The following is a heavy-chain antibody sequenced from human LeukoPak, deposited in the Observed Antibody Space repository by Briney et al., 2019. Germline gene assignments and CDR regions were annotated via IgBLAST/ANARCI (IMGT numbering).Heavy chain of an antibody. Sequence: SETLSLTCAVYGGSFSGYYWSWIPRPPGKGLEWIGEINHSGSTNYNPSLKSRVTISVDTSKSQFSLKLSSVTAADMGVYYCARAVVIVGNDAFDIWGQGTMVTVSS. V-gene: IGHV4-34*01. CDR3: ARAVVIVGNDAFDI. J-gene: IGHJ3*02. CDR1: GGSFSGYY. CDR2: INHSGST. D-gene: IGHD3-22*01.